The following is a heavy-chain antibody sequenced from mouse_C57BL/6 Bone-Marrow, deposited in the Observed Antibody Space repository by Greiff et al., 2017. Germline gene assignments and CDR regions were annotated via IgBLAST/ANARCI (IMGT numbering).Heavy chain of an antibody. D-gene: IGHD2-3*01. J-gene: IGHJ2*01. CDR2: IHPNSGST. V-gene: IGHV1-64*01. Sequence: QVQLKQPGAELVKPGASVQLSCKASGYTFTSYWMHWVKQRPGQGLEWIGMIHPNSGSTNYNEKFKSKATLTVDKSSRTAYMQLSSLTSEDSAVYYCARGWSLYYFAYGGQGTTLTVSS. CDR3: ARGWSLYYFAY. CDR1: GYTFTSYW.